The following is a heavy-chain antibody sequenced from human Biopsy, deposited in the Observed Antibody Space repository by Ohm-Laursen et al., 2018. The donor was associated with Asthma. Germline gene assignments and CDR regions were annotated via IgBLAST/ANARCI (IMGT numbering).Heavy chain of an antibody. D-gene: IGHD1-26*01. J-gene: IGHJ4*02. V-gene: IGHV3-9*01. CDR3: AKGEWELLEANFDY. Sequence: SLRLSCTASGFTFDDYAMHWVRQAPGKGMEWVSGISWNSGSIGYADSVKGRFTISRDNAKNSLYLQMNSLRAEDTALYYCAKGEWELLEANFDYWGQGTLVTVSS. CDR2: ISWNSGSI. CDR1: GFTFDDYA.